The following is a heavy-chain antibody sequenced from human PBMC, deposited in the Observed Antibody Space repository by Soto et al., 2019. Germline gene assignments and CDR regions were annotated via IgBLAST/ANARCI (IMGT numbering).Heavy chain of an antibody. CDR3: ARVLIAAAVGVNYGMDV. CDR1: GYTITGYY. D-gene: IGHD6-13*01. Sequence: ASVKVSCKASGYTITGYYMHWVRQAPGQGLEWMGWINPNSGGTNYAQKFQGWVTMTRDTSISTAYMELSRLRSDDTAVYYCARVLIAAAVGVNYGMDVWGQGTTVTVSS. V-gene: IGHV1-2*04. J-gene: IGHJ6*02. CDR2: INPNSGGT.